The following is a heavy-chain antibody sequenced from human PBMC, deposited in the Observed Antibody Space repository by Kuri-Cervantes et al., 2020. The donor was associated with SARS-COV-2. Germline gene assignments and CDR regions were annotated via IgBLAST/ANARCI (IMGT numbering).Heavy chain of an antibody. D-gene: IGHD2-8*01. V-gene: IGHV3-23*01. CDR3: VTDRLGVHDS. CDR1: GFTFSSYA. CDR2: ISGSGGST. J-gene: IGHJ4*02. Sequence: GGSLSLSCAASGFTFSSYAMSWVRQAPGKGLEWVSAISGSGGSTYYADSVKGRFTIPRDNSKNTLYLQMNSLRAEDTAVYYCVTDRLGVHDSWGQGTLVTVSS.